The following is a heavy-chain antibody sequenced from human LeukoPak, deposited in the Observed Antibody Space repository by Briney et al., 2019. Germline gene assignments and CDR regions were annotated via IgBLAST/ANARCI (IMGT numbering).Heavy chain of an antibody. Sequence: SVKVSCKASGGTFSSYAISWVRQAPGQGLEWMGGIIPIFGTANYAQKFQGRVTITADESTSTAYMELSSLRSEDTAVYYCARLGAYYYYMDVWGKGTTVTVSS. CDR1: GGTFSSYA. CDR3: ARLGAYYYYMDV. D-gene: IGHD3-16*01. V-gene: IGHV1-69*13. J-gene: IGHJ6*03. CDR2: IIPIFGTA.